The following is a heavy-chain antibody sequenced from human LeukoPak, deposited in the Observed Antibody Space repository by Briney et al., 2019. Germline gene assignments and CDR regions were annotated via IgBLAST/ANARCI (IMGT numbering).Heavy chain of an antibody. CDR3: ARRSRNGLDAFDI. CDR2: IDPNNGDT. J-gene: IGHJ3*02. CDR1: AYTFTGYY. D-gene: IGHD1-14*01. V-gene: IGHV1-2*02. Sequence: ASVKVSCKASAYTFTGYYLHWVRRAPGQGLQWMGWIDPNNGDTEYAQKFQGRVTMTRDRSISTAYMELGRLTSDDTAVYYCARRSRNGLDAFDIWGQGTMVTVSS.